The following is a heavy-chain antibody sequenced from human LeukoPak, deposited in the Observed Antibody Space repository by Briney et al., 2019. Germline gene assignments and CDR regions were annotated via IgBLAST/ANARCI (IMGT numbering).Heavy chain of an antibody. CDR1: GGSISSSSYY. Sequence: SETLSLTCTVSGGSISSSSYYWGWIRQPPGKGLEWNGSIYYSGSTYYNPSLKSRVTISVDTSKNQFSLKLSSVTAADTAVYYCAIIAAAGTTNYYYMDVWGKGTTVTVSS. D-gene: IGHD6-13*01. CDR2: IYYSGST. J-gene: IGHJ6*03. CDR3: AIIAAAGTTNYYYMDV. V-gene: IGHV4-39*01.